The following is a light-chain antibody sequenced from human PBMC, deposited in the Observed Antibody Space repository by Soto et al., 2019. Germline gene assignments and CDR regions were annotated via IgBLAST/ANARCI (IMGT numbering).Light chain of an antibody. CDR1: QTVGSTY. J-gene: IGKJ1*01. V-gene: IGKV3D-20*01. CDR2: DTS. CDR3: QHYGSSPWT. Sequence: EIVLTQSPATLSLSPGERATLSCGASQTVGSTYLAWYHQKPGLAPRLLIYDTSSRATGIPDRFSGSGSGTDFTLTISRLEPEAFAVYSCQHYGSSPWTFGQGAKVEIK.